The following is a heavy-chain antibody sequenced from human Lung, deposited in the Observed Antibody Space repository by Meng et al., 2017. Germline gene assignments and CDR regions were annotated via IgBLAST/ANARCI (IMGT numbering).Heavy chain of an antibody. D-gene: IGHD2-21*01. Sequence: QVQAQESGPGLVKPSGTLSLTCAVSGGSISSDNWWSWVRQPPGKGLEWIGEIYHSGSTNYNPSLKSRITISVDKPKNQFSLTLSSVTAADTAVYYCTKNDFYCLGYWGQGTLVTVSS. CDR3: TKNDFYCLGY. CDR2: IYHSGST. V-gene: IGHV4-4*02. J-gene: IGHJ4*02. CDR1: GGSISSDNW.